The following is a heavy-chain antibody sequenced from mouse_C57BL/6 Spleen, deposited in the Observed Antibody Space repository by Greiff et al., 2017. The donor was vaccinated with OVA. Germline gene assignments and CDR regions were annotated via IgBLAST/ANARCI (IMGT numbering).Heavy chain of an antibody. Sequence: QVQLQQPGAELVKPGASVKMSCKASGYTFTSYWITWVKQRPGQGLEWIGDIYPGSGSTNYNEKFKSKATLTVDTSSSTAYMQLSSLTSEGSAVYYCARSDGYDGNYAMDYWGQGTSVTVSS. J-gene: IGHJ4*01. CDR1: GYTFTSYW. V-gene: IGHV1-55*01. CDR3: ARSDGYDGNYAMDY. D-gene: IGHD2-2*01. CDR2: IYPGSGST.